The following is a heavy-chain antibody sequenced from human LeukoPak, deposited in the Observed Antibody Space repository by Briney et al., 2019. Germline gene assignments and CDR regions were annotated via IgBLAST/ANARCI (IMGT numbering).Heavy chain of an antibody. J-gene: IGHJ4*02. D-gene: IGHD5-24*01. CDR3: ARDVLGDGYAFFDY. CDR1: GYTFTGHY. Sequence: ASVKVPCKASGYTFTGHYINWVRQAPGQGLEWMGWITPNNGGTNYAQKFQGRVTMTRDTSISTAYMELSGLRPDDTAAYYCARDVLGDGYAFFDYWGQGTLVTVSS. CDR2: ITPNNGGT. V-gene: IGHV1-2*02.